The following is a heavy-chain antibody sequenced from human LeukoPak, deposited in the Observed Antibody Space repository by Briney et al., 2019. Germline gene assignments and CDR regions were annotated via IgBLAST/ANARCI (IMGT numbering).Heavy chain of an antibody. Sequence: PSETLSLTCTVSGGSISNYYWSWIRQPPGKGLEWIGYVYYSGNTNYNPSLRSRVTISVNTSKNQFSLKLSSVTAADTAVYYCARHGVYSSGWFVFDYWGQGTLVTVSS. J-gene: IGHJ4*02. CDR1: GGSISNYY. CDR3: ARHGVYSSGWFVFDY. V-gene: IGHV4-59*08. D-gene: IGHD6-19*01. CDR2: VYYSGNT.